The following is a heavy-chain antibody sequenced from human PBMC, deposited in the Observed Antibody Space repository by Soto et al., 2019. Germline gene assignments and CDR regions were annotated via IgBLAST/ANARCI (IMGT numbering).Heavy chain of an antibody. D-gene: IGHD6-19*01. J-gene: IGHJ3*02. CDR1: GYGFANYW. Sequence: PGESLKISCEASGYGFANYWIGWVRQMPGKGLEWMGIIYPGDSDTRYGPSFQGHVTISVDKSTNTAYLQWSSLEASDTAIYYCARDNRHGIAVAGFDAFDIWGQGTMVTVSS. CDR3: ARDNRHGIAVAGFDAFDI. CDR2: IYPGDSDT. V-gene: IGHV5-51*01.